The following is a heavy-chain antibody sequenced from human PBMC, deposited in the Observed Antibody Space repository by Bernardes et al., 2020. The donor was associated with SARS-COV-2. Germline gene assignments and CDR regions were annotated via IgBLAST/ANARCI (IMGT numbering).Heavy chain of an antibody. Sequence: GGALLTSCAASGFTFPNSGMNWVRQAPGQGLAWVAAMSYDGSHIYYGDSVKGRFTISRDNSRNTVYLQMTSLRPEDTALYYCARRGDIFELGRPSPDYWGQGTLVTVSP. CDR2: MSYDGSHI. J-gene: IGHJ4*02. CDR3: ARRGDIFELGRPSPDY. D-gene: IGHD3-10*01. V-gene: IGHV3-30*03. CDR1: GFTFPNSG.